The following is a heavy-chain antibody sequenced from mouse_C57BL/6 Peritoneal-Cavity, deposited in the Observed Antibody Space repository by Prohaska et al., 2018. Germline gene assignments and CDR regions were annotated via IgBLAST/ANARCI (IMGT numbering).Heavy chain of an antibody. J-gene: IGHJ1*03. CDR3: AGDQRGYWYFDV. CDR2: ITHSGET. Sequence: SLFLTCSITGFPITSGYYSIWIRQSPGKPLEWMGYITHSGETFYNPSLQSPISITRETSKNQFFLQLNSVTTEDTAMYYCAGDQRGYWYFDVWGTGTTVTVSS. V-gene: IGHV12-3*01. CDR1: GFPITSGYY.